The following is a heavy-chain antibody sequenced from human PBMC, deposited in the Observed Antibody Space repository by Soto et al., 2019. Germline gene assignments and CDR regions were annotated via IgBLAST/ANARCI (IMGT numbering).Heavy chain of an antibody. J-gene: IGHJ3*02. CDR1: GFTFSSYA. Sequence: GGSLRLSCAASGFTFSSYAMSWVRQAPGKGLEWVSAIRGSGASTYYADAVKGRFTISRDNSKNTLYLQMNSLRAEDSAVYFCAKDCGLWFRGVPNAFDIWGQGTMVTVSS. V-gene: IGHV3-23*01. CDR2: IRGSGAST. CDR3: AKDCGLWFRGVPNAFDI. D-gene: IGHD3-10*01.